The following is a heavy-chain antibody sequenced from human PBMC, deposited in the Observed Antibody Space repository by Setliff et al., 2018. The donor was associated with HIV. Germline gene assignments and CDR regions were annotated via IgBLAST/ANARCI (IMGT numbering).Heavy chain of an antibody. J-gene: IGHJ5*02. V-gene: IGHV4-59*01. CDR1: GGSMKNFY. CDR3: ARVAKDSSFFSTSGPSYFDP. D-gene: IGHD3-10*01. Sequence: PSETLSLTCTVSGGSMKNFYWTWVRQVPGGRLQWIGHIHHSGIVNYSPSLSSRLTISAQTSKNQFSLTLKSVTTADTALYFCARVAKDSSFFSTSGPSYFDPWGHGTLVTVSS. CDR2: IHHSGIV.